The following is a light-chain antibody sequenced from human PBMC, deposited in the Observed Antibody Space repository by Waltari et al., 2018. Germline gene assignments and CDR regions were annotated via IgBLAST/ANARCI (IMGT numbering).Light chain of an antibody. Sequence: DIQMTQTPSSLSASVGDRVTITCRASQGISNWLAWYQQKPGKAPKLLIYRASNLETGVPSRFSGSGSGTDFTLTISSLQPEDIATYYCQQHDNSPRTFGQGTKVEIK. V-gene: IGKV1-33*01. CDR3: QQHDNSPRT. CDR1: QGISNW. CDR2: RAS. J-gene: IGKJ1*01.